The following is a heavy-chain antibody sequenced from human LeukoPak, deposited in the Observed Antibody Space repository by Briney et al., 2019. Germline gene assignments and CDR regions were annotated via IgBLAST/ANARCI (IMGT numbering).Heavy chain of an antibody. Sequence: GDSLKFSCKTSGYNFTTFWFGWVRQLPGKGLEWMGIIYPSDSDTRYSPSFQGQVTISADKSINTVYLHWNSLKASNTAMYYCASFHVSGKSYNGLHYWGQGTLVTVSS. V-gene: IGHV5-51*01. CDR2: IYPSDSDT. CDR1: GYNFTTFW. CDR3: ASFHVSGKSYNGLHY. D-gene: IGHD3-10*01. J-gene: IGHJ4*02.